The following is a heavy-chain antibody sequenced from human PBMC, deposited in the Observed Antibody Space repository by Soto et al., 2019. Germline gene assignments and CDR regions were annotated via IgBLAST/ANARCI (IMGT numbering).Heavy chain of an antibody. CDR1: GGTFSSYA. J-gene: IGHJ6*02. Sequence: SVKFSFKASGGTFSSYAISWGRQAPGQGLEWMGGIIPIFGTENYAQRCQGRVTITADTSIGPAYMELSGLTSDDTAESYCEKGGAIVAAGTRVYLYNAMDVWGQGTTVTVSS. V-gene: IGHV1-69*06. CDR2: IIPIFGTE. CDR3: EKGGAIVAAGTRVYLYNAMDV. D-gene: IGHD1-26*01.